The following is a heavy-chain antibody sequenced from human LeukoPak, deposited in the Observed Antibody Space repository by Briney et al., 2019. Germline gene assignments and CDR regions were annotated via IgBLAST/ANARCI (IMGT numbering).Heavy chain of an antibody. Sequence: KPSETLSLTCTVSGASISGYFWSWVRQPPGKQLEWIGYIYNSGTIAYNPSLKSRVTISADTSKNQFSLRLTSVTAADTAVYYCARWWDHYGGGWGFDYWGQGTLVTVSS. V-gene: IGHV4-59*08. CDR2: IYNSGTI. CDR1: GASISGYF. D-gene: IGHD3-10*01. CDR3: ARWWDHYGGGWGFDY. J-gene: IGHJ4*02.